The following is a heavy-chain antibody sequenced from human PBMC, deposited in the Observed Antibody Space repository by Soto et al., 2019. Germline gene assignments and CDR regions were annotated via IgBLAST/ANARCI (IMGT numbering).Heavy chain of an antibody. CDR3: TTVTPPG. J-gene: IGHJ4*02. CDR2: IKSKTEGGTT. CDR1: GFTFNNAW. V-gene: IGHV3-15*01. Sequence: GGSLILSCVASGFTFNNAWMTWVRQAPGKGLEWVGRIKSKTEGGTTDYAAPVKGRFTLSRDDSKNTLYLQMNSLKTEDSAVYYCTTVTPPGWGQGTLVTVSS.